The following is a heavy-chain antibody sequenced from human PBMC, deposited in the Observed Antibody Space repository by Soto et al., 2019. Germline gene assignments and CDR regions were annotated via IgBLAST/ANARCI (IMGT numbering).Heavy chain of an antibody. CDR3: AKDSSSWYWFDP. CDR1: GFTFSSYA. D-gene: IGHD6-13*01. J-gene: IGHJ5*02. CDR2: ISGSGGST. Sequence: GGSPRLSCAASGFTFSSYAMSWVRQAPGKGLEWVSAISGSGGSTYYADSVKGRFTISRDNSKNTLYLQMNSLRAEDTAVYYCAKDSSSWYWFDPWGQGTLVTVSS. V-gene: IGHV3-23*01.